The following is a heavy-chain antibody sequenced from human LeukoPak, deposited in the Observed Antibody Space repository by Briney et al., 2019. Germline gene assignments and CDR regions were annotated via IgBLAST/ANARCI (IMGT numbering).Heavy chain of an antibody. CDR1: GGSVSSGSYY. D-gene: IGHD3-22*01. J-gene: IGHJ4*02. Sequence: PSETLSLTCTVSGGSVSSGSYYWSWIRQPPGKGLEWIGYIYYSGSTNYNPSLKSRVTISVDTSKNQFSLKLSSVTAADTAVYYCASYGDYCDSSGYYSGVFDYWGQGTLVTVSS. V-gene: IGHV4-61*01. CDR3: ASYGDYCDSSGYYSGVFDY. CDR2: IYYSGST.